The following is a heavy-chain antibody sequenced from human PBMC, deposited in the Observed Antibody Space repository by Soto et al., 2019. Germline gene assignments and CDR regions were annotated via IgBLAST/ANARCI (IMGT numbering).Heavy chain of an antibody. CDR1: GFTFRVCG. V-gene: IGHV3-30*18. CDR3: AKDTAMFRGGSFDY. J-gene: IGHJ4*02. D-gene: IGHD3-10*01. Sequence: QVQLVESGGGVVQPGRSLRLSCAASGFTFRVCGMNWVRQAPGKGLEWVAVISYDGSNEDYADSVKGRFTISRDNSKNTLYLQMNSLRAEYTAVYYCAKDTAMFRGGSFDYWGRGTLVTVSS. CDR2: ISYDGSNE.